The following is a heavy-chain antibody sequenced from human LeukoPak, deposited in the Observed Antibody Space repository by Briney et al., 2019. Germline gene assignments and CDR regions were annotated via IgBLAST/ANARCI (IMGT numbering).Heavy chain of an antibody. J-gene: IGHJ2*01. Sequence: KPSETLSLTCAVSGGSISSYYWSWIRQPPGKGLEWIGYIYYSGSTNYNPSLKSRVTISVDTSKNQFSLKLSSVTAADTAVYYCARDRHYYDKEWYFGLWGRGTLVTVSS. D-gene: IGHD3-22*01. CDR1: GGSISSYY. CDR3: ARDRHYYDKEWYFGL. V-gene: IGHV4-59*01. CDR2: IYYSGST.